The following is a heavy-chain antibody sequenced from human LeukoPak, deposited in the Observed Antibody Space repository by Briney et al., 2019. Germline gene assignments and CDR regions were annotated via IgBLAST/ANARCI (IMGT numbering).Heavy chain of an antibody. V-gene: IGHV3-7*01. CDR3: VPGRGY. CDR1: GFTFSSYS. J-gene: IGHJ4*02. D-gene: IGHD2-15*01. CDR2: IKPDGSEK. Sequence: GGSLRLSCAASGFTFSSYSMNWVRQAPGKGLEWVANIKPDGSEKYYVDSVKGRFTISRDNVNNALFLQMNSLRVEDTAVYYCVPGRGYWGRGTLVTVSS.